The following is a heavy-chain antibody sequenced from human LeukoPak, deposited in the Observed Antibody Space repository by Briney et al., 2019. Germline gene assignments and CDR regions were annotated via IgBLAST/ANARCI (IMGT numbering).Heavy chain of an antibody. D-gene: IGHD3-10*01. CDR1: GFTFTDYY. CDR2: ISPSSTTI. Sequence: GGSLRRSCAASGFTFTDYYISWIRQAPGKGPEWLSYISPSSTTIIYAASVKGRFTISRDNAKNSLYLQMNSLRAEDTALYYCARDSRGAFGVWGQGTMVTVSS. V-gene: IGHV3-11*01. J-gene: IGHJ3*01. CDR3: ARDSRGAFGV.